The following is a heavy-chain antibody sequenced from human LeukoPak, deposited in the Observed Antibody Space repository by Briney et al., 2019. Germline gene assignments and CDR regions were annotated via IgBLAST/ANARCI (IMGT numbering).Heavy chain of an antibody. CDR3: AREETLTYYYGSGSYFSGFDY. CDR2: IYTSGST. CDR1: GYSISSGYY. J-gene: IGHJ4*02. Sequence: SETLSLTCTVSGYSISSGYYWSWIRQPAGKGLEWIGRIYTSGSTNYNPSLKSRVTISVDTSKNQFSLKLSSVTAADTAVYYCAREETLTYYYGSGSYFSGFDYWGQGTLVTVSS. D-gene: IGHD3-10*01. V-gene: IGHV4-61*02.